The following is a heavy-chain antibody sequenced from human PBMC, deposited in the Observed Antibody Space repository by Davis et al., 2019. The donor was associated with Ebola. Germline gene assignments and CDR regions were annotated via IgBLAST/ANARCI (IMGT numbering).Heavy chain of an antibody. CDR2: IYYSGST. Sequence: MPSEILSLTCTVSGGSISSYYWSWIRQPPGKGLEWIGYIYYSGSTNYNPSLKSRVTISVDTSKNQFSLKLNSVTAADTAVYYCARGRGRWLRSASIGYWGQGTLVTVSS. D-gene: IGHD5-12*01. CDR3: ARGRGRWLRSASIGY. V-gene: IGHV4-59*12. CDR1: GGSISSYY. J-gene: IGHJ4*02.